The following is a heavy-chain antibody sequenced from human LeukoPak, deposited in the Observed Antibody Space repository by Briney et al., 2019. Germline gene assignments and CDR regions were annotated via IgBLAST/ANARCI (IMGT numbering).Heavy chain of an antibody. V-gene: IGHV3-7*01. D-gene: IGHD3-10*01. CDR3: ARAYYYGSGYYYMDV. J-gene: IGHJ6*03. CDR1: GFTLSSYW. CDR2: IKEDGGEK. Sequence: PGGSLRLSCAASGFTLSSYWMSWVRQAPGKGLEWVANIKEDGGEKYYADSVKGRFTISRDNARNSLYLQMNSLRAEDTAVYYCARAYYYGSGYYYMDVWGKGTTVTISS.